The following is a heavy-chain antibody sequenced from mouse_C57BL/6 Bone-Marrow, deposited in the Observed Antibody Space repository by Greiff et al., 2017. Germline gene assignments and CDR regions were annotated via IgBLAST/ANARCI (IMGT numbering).Heavy chain of an antibody. D-gene: IGHD2-5*01. J-gene: IGHJ1*03. CDR1: GYTFTSYW. CDR3: ARPYYSNYWYFDV. Sequence: QVQLQQPGAELVKPGASVKMSCKASGYTFTSYWITWVKQRPGQGLEWIGDIYPGSGSTNYNEKFKSKATLTVDTSSSTAYMQRSSLTSEDAAVYYCARPYYSNYWYFDVWGTGTTVTVSS. V-gene: IGHV1-55*01. CDR2: IYPGSGST.